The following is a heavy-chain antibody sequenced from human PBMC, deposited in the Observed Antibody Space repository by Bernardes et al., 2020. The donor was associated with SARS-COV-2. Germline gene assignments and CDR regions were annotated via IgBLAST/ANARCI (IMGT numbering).Heavy chain of an antibody. Sequence: GGSLRLSCAASGFTFSSYWMSWVRQAPGKGLEWVANIKQDGSEKYYVDSVKGRFTISRDNAKNSLYLQMNSLRAEDTAVYYCARDLRVTYYYYGMDVWGQGTTVTVSS. CDR3: ARDLRVTYYYYGMDV. CDR1: GFTFSSYW. D-gene: IGHD2-21*02. J-gene: IGHJ6*02. CDR2: IKQDGSEK. V-gene: IGHV3-7*01.